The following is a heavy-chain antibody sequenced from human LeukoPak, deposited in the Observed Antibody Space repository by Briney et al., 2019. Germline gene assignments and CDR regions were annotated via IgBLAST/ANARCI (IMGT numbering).Heavy chain of an antibody. J-gene: IGHJ4*02. CDR1: GYTFTSYA. D-gene: IGHD3-3*02. V-gene: IGHV7-4-1*02. CDR2: INTNTRNP. CDR3: ARIRAPSSFGQRESDY. Sequence: GASVKVSCKASGYTFTSYAMNWVRQAPGQGLEWMGWINTNTRNPTYAQGFMGRFVFSLDTSVSTAYLQISSLKAEDTAVYYCARIRAPSSFGQRESDYWGQGTLVTVSS.